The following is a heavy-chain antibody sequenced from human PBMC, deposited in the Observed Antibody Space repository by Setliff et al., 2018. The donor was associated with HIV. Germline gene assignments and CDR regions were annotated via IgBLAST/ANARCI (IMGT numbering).Heavy chain of an antibody. CDR3: ARDGGEY. D-gene: IGHD3-16*01. J-gene: IGHJ4*02. CDR1: GFTFSRYW. Sequence: GGSLILSCAASGFTFSRYWMSWVRQAPGKGLEWVANIKQDGSEKYYGDSVQGRFTVSRDNAENSVYLQMNSLRAEDTAVYYCARDGGEYWGQGTLVTVSS. CDR2: IKQDGSEK. V-gene: IGHV3-7*01.